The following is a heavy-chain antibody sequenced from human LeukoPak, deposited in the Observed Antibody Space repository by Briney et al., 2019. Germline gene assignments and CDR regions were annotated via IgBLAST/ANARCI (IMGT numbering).Heavy chain of an antibody. J-gene: IGHJ4*02. V-gene: IGHV3-23*01. CDR2: VSSSGDTT. D-gene: IGHD6-19*01. Sequence: RGSLRLSCAASGFTFSNYAMSWVRQAPGRGLEWVSGVSSSGDTTYYAASVKGRSSISRDKSKNTLYLQINSLRAEDTAVYYCAKPELAGTSINYSFDYWGQGTLVTVSS. CDR1: GFTFSNYA. CDR3: AKPELAGTSINYSFDY.